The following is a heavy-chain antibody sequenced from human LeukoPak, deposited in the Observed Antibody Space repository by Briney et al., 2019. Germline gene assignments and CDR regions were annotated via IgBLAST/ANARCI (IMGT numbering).Heavy chain of an antibody. D-gene: IGHD3-22*01. CDR1: GYTLTNYN. J-gene: IGHJ5*02. V-gene: IGHV1-46*01. CDR2: INPSGGST. CDR3: ARDRGYYDSSGRENWFDP. Sequence: ASVKVSCKASGYTLTNYNMHWVRQAPGQGLEWMGIINPSGGSTSYVQKFQGRVTMTRDTSTSTVYMELSSLRSEDTAIYYCARDRGYYDSSGRENWFDPWGQGTLVAVSS.